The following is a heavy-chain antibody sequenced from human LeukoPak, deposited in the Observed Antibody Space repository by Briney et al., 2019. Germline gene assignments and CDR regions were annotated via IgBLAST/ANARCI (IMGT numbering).Heavy chain of an antibody. CDR3: ARRGGSSWSFDY. D-gene: IGHD6-13*01. CDR2: IYTSGST. V-gene: IGHV4-61*02. CDR1: GGSISSSSYY. J-gene: IGHJ4*02. Sequence: PSETLSLTCTVSGGSISSSSYYWGWIRQPAGKGLEWIGRIYTSGSTNYNPSLKSRVTMSVDTSKNQFSLKLSSVTAADTAVYYCARRGGSSWSFDYWGQGTLVTVSS.